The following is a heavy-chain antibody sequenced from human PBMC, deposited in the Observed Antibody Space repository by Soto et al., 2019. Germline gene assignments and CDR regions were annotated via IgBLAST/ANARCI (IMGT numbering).Heavy chain of an antibody. D-gene: IGHD3-10*01. CDR2: ISHSGST. J-gene: IGHJ5*02. V-gene: IGHV4-4*02. CDR1: GGYISTSDW. CDR3: ARGRDYGSAPAFDP. Sequence: QVQLQESGPGLVKPSGTLSLTCAVSGGYISTSDWWNWVRQSPEKGLEWIGEISHSGSTNYNLSLKRRVTMSVDKSKNQFSLRLTSVTATDTAVYYCARGRDYGSAPAFDPWGQGTLVTVSS.